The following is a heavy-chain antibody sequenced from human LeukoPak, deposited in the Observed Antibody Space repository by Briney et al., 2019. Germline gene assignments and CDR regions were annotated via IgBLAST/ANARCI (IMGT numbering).Heavy chain of an antibody. D-gene: IGHD3-10*01. CDR1: GDSISSGDYS. V-gene: IGHV4-30-2*01. Sequence: SETLSLTCAVPGDSISSGDYSWSWIRQPSGKGLEWIGYIFHSGSSYYNPSLKSRVTISVDKSKNQFSLRLTSVTAADTAVYYCARELWFVNAPGSWFDPWGQGTLVTVSS. CDR2: IFHSGSS. CDR3: ARELWFVNAPGSWFDP. J-gene: IGHJ5*02.